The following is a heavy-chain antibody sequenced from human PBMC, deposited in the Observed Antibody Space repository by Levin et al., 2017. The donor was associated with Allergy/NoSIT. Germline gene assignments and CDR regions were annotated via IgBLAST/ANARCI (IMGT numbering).Heavy chain of an antibody. CDR1: GFTFSGSA. D-gene: IGHD6-13*01. CDR2: IRSKANSYAT. CDR3: SVGAAAGPSDYYYYMDV. J-gene: IGHJ6*03. Sequence: KVSCAASGFTFSGSAMHWVRQASGKGLEWVGRIRSKANSYATAYAASVKGRFTISRDDSKNTAYLQMNSLKTEDTAVYYCSVGAAAGPSDYYYYMDVWGKGTTVTVSS. V-gene: IGHV3-73*01.